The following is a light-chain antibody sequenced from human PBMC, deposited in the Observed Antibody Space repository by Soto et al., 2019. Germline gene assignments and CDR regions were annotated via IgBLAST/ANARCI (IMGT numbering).Light chain of an antibody. Sequence: QSVLTQPPSASGTPGQRVTISCSGSSSNIGSNTVNWYQQLPGTAPKLLIYSNNQPPSGVPDRFSGSKSGTSASLAISGLQSEDEADYYCAAWDDSLNEVVFGGGTKLTVL. J-gene: IGLJ2*01. V-gene: IGLV1-44*01. CDR2: SNN. CDR3: AAWDDSLNEVV. CDR1: SSNIGSNT.